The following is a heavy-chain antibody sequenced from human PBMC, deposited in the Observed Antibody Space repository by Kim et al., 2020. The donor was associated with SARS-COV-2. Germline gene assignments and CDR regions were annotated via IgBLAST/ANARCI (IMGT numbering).Heavy chain of an antibody. V-gene: IGHV1-69*13. CDR1: GGTFSSYA. CDR2: IIPIFGTA. D-gene: IGHD3-3*01. J-gene: IGHJ3*02. CDR3: AIGQGVWSGYYNRMDAFDI. Sequence: SVKVSCKASGGTFSSYAISWVRQAPGQGLEWMGGIIPIFGTANYAQKFQGRVTITADESTSTAYMELSSLRSEDTAVYYCAIGQGVWSGYYNRMDAFDIWGQGTMVTVSS.